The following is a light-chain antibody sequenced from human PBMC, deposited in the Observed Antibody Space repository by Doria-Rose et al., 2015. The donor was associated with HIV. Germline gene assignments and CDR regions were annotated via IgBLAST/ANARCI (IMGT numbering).Light chain of an antibody. Sequence: TQSPGTLSLSPGERATLSCRASQSFSSTYFAWYQQTPGQAPSLLIYDGSTRATGIPDRFSAGGSGTDFTLTINRLEPEDFALYYCHQYGTSWTFGQGTKVEI. V-gene: IGKV3-20*01. CDR1: QSFSSTY. CDR2: DGS. J-gene: IGKJ1*01. CDR3: HQYGTSWT.